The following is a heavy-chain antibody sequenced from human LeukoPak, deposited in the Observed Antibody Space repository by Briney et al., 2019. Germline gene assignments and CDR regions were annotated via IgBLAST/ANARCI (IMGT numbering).Heavy chain of an antibody. D-gene: IGHD3-3*01. CDR3: ARGGYDLWSGYRIAY. Sequence: HPGGSLRLSCAASGFTFSSYGMHWVRQAPGKGLEWVAVIWYDGSKKYSADSVKGRFTISRDTAKNTLYLQMNSLRVEDTAVYYCARGGYDLWSGYRIAYWGQGTQVTISS. CDR1: GFTFSSYG. CDR2: IWYDGSKK. V-gene: IGHV3-33*01. J-gene: IGHJ4*02.